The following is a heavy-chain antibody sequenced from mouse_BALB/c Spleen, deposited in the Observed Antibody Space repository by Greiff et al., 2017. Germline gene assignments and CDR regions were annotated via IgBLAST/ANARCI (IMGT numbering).Heavy chain of an antibody. CDR3: AGASTMITTGAMDY. Sequence: QVQLKQSGAELARPGASVKLSCKASGYTFTSYWMQWVKQRPGQGLEWIGAIYPGDGDTRYTQKFKGKATLTADKSSSTAYMQLSSLASEDSAVYYCAGASTMITTGAMDYWGQGTSVTVSS. J-gene: IGHJ4*01. CDR1: GYTFTSYW. CDR2: IYPGDGDT. D-gene: IGHD2-4*01. V-gene: IGHV1-87*01.